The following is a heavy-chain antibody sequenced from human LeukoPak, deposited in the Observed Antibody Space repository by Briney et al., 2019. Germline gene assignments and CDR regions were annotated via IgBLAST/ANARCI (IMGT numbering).Heavy chain of an antibody. CDR1: GFSLSTSGVG. V-gene: IGHV2-5*01. Sequence: SGPTLVNPAQTLTLTCTFSGFSLSTSGVGVGWIRQPPGKALEWLALIYWNDDKPYSPSLKSRLTITKDTSKNQVVLKMTNMDPEDTAIYYCAHTRGRSGYYFDFDFWGQGTLVTVSS. D-gene: IGHD3-22*01. CDR3: AHTRGRSGYYFDFDF. CDR2: IYWNDDK. J-gene: IGHJ4*02.